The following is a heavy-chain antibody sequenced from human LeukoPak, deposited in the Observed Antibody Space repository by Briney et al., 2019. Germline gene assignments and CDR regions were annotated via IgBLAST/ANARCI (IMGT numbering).Heavy chain of an antibody. Sequence: SETLSLTCAVYGGSFSGYYWSWIRQPPGKGLEWIGEINHSGSTNYNPSLKSRVTISVDTSKNQFSLKLSSVTPEDTAVYYCARGTTSDAFDIWRQGTMVTVSS. CDR3: ARGTTSDAFDI. D-gene: IGHD4-17*01. J-gene: IGHJ3*02. V-gene: IGHV4-34*01. CDR1: GGSFSGYY. CDR2: INHSGST.